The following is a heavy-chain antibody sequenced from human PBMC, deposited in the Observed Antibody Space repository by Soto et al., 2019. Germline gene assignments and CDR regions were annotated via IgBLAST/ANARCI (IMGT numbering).Heavy chain of an antibody. V-gene: IGHV4-31*03. J-gene: IGHJ5*02. CDR1: GGSISSGGYY. CDR3: ARAQYCSSTSCYVSPRLINWFDP. CDR2: IYYSGST. D-gene: IGHD2-2*01. Sequence: QVQLQESGPGLVKPSQTLSLTCTVSGGSISSGGYYWSWIRQHPGKGLEWIGYIYYSGSTYYNPSLKSRVTIAVDTSKNQFSLKLSSVTAADTDVYYCARAQYCSSTSCYVSPRLINWFDPWGQGTLVTVSS.